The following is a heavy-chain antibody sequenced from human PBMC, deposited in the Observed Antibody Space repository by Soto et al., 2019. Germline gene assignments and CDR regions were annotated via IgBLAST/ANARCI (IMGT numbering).Heavy chain of an antibody. J-gene: IGHJ3*02. CDR3: ARSRVTYYYDRSAFDI. D-gene: IGHD3-22*01. CDR2: IIPIFGTA. V-gene: IGHV1-69*01. CDR1: GGTFSSYA. Sequence: QVQMVQSGAEVKKPGSSVKVSCKASGGTFSSYAISWVRQAPGQGLEWMGGIIPIFGTANYAQKFQGRVTITADEATSTAYMELSSLRSEDTAVYYCARSRVTYYYDRSAFDIWGQGTMVTVSS.